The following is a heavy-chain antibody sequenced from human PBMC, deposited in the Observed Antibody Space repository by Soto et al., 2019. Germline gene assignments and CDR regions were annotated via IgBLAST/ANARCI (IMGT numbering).Heavy chain of an antibody. D-gene: IGHD6-13*01. Sequence: ETLSLTCTVPGGSISSYYWSWIRQPPGKGLEWIGYIYYSGSTNYNPSLKSRVTISVDTSKNQFSLKLSSVTAADTAVYYCARDKGRRGSSWYWFDPWGQGTLVTVSS. V-gene: IGHV4-59*01. CDR2: IYYSGST. CDR3: ARDKGRRGSSWYWFDP. J-gene: IGHJ5*02. CDR1: GGSISSYY.